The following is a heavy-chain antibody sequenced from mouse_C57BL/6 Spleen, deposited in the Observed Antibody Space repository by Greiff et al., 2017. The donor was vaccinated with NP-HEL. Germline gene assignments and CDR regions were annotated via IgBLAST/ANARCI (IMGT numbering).Heavy chain of an antibody. CDR2: IDPSDSYT. V-gene: IGHV1-50*01. CDR3: ARLGDYGSFAC. CDR1: GYTFTSYW. Sequence: VQLQQPGAELVKPGASVKLSCKASGYTFTSYWMQWVKQRPGQGLEWIGEIDPSDSYTNYNQKFKGKATLTVDTSSSTAYMQLSSLTSEDSAVYYCARLGDYGSFACWGQGTLVTVSA. D-gene: IGHD2-4*01. J-gene: IGHJ3*01.